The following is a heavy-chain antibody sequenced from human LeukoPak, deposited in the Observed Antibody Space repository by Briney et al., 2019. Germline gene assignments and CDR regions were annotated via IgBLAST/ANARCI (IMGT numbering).Heavy chain of an antibody. J-gene: IGHJ4*02. CDR1: GFTFSSYA. Sequence: GGSLRLSCAASGFTFSSYAMSWVRQAPVKGLEWVSAISGSGGSTYYADSVKGRFTISRDNSKNTLYLQMNSLRAVDTAVYYCAKDPGLRSGSYNYWGQGTLVTVSS. D-gene: IGHD1-26*01. V-gene: IGHV3-23*01. CDR2: ISGSGGST. CDR3: AKDPGLRSGSYNY.